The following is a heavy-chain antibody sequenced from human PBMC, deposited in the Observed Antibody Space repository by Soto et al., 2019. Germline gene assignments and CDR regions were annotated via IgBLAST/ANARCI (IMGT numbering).Heavy chain of an antibody. V-gene: IGHV4-39*01. CDR1: GGSISSSSYY. D-gene: IGHD4-17*01. Sequence: QLQLQESGPGLVKPSETLSLTCTVSGGSISSSSYYWGWIRQPPGKGLEWIGSIYYSGSTYYNPSLKSRVTISVDTSKNQFSLKLSSVTAADTAVYYCARHKSDGDGDYADYYYYYMDVWGKGTTVTVSS. CDR2: IYYSGST. CDR3: ARHKSDGDGDYADYYYYYMDV. J-gene: IGHJ6*03.